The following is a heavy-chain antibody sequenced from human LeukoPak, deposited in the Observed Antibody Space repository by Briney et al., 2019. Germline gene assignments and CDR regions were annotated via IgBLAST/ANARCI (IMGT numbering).Heavy chain of an antibody. V-gene: IGHV3-23*01. CDR3: AKDLVGEEDY. CDR2: ISGSGGST. J-gene: IGHJ4*02. D-gene: IGHD1-26*01. CDR1: GFTFDDYA. Sequence: GGSLRLSCAASGFTFDDYAMHWVRQAPGKGLEWVSGISGSGGSTYYADSVKGRFTISRDNSKNTLYLQMNSLRVEDTAVYYCAKDLVGEEDYWGQGTLVTVSS.